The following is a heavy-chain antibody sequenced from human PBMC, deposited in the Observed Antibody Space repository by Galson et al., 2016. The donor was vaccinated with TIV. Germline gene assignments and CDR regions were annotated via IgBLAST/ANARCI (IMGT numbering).Heavy chain of an antibody. CDR3: AHLVRKCGMTRCYGVHVDY. D-gene: IGHD2-2*01. CDR2: MNPNSGNT. V-gene: IGHV1-8*01. J-gene: IGHJ4*02. CDR1: GHTFTSYD. Sequence: SVKVSCKASGHTFTSYDMNWVRQAPGQGLEWMGWMNPNSGNTGYTQKFQGRVTMTRDTSVSTAYMELTNLRSEDTAVYFCAHLVRKCGMTRCYGVHVDYWGQGTLVTVSS.